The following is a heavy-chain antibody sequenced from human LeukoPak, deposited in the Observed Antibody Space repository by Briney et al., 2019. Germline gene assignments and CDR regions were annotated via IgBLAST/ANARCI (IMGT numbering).Heavy chain of an antibody. Sequence: GGSLRLSCAAYGFTFSHYNMNWVRQAPGKGVEWVAYIMTSGERTSYADSVEGGFTIYRDNAKNSLSLQMNSLTDEDTAVYYCAREGYYGAFDIWGQGTKVSVSS. CDR1: GFTFSHYN. J-gene: IGHJ3*02. D-gene: IGHD3-10*01. V-gene: IGHV3-48*02. CDR3: AREGYYGAFDI. CDR2: IMTSGERT.